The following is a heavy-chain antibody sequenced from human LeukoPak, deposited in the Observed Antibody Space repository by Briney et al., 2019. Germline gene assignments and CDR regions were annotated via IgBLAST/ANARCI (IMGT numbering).Heavy chain of an antibody. CDR3: ARGAYGDYVVEYFQH. CDR2: INNDVSTT. Sequence: GGSLRLSCAASGFTFSSYWMHWVRQPPGKGLVWVSRINNDVSTTTYADSVKGRFTISRDNAKNTLYLQMNSLRAEDTAVYYCARGAYGDYVVEYFQHWGQGALVTVSS. CDR1: GFTFSSYW. V-gene: IGHV3-74*03. D-gene: IGHD4-17*01. J-gene: IGHJ1*01.